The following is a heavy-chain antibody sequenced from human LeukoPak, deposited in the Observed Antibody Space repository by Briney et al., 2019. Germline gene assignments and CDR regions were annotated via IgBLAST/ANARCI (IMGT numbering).Heavy chain of an antibody. CDR1: GDSVSSNSAS. CDR3: ARDRDSDYEWGPFVP. D-gene: IGHD4-11*01. J-gene: IGHJ5*02. CDR2: TYYTSKWSN. Sequence: SQTLSLTCAISGDSVSSNSASWNWFRQSPSRGFEWLGRTYYTSKWSNDYAPSVRSRITIKPDTSRNQPSLQLNSVTPEDTAVYYCARDRDSDYEWGPFVPWGQGTLATVSS. V-gene: IGHV6-1*01.